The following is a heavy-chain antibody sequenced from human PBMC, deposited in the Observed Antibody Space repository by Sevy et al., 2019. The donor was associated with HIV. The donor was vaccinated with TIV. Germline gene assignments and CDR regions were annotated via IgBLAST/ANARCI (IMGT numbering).Heavy chain of an antibody. CDR1: GYTLTSHY. J-gene: IGHJ6*03. V-gene: IGHV1-46*01. CDR3: ASLAAASGLDYMDV. Sequence: ASVKVSCKASGYTLTSHYMHWVRQAPGQGLEWMGISNPSGGYTRYAQKFQGRVIMTRDTSTCTAYMELSSLRSDDTAVYYCASLAAASGLDYMDVWGKGTTVTVSS. D-gene: IGHD6-13*01. CDR2: SNPSGGYT.